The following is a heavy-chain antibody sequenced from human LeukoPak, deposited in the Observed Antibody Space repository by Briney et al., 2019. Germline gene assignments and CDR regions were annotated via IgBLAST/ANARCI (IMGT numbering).Heavy chain of an antibody. CDR1: GYTFTSYG. CDR3: ARGDYDFWSGLNWFDP. CDR2: IIAYNGNT. Sequence: VASVKVSCKASGYTFTSYGISWVRQAPGQGLEWMGWIIAYNGNTNYAQKLQGRVTMTTDTSTSTAYMELRSLRSDDTAVYYCARGDYDFWSGLNWFDPWGQGTLVTVSS. V-gene: IGHV1-18*01. D-gene: IGHD3-3*01. J-gene: IGHJ5*02.